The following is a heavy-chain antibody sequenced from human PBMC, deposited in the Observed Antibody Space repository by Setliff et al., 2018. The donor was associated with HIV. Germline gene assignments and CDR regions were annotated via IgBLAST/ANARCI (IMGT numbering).Heavy chain of an antibody. CDR1: DGSVSSSSYY. J-gene: IGHJ5*02. V-gene: IGHV4-39*01. CDR3: ASPHSGRGGGAYFDP. D-gene: IGHD6-19*01. CDR2: ILDGRET. Sequence: PSETLSLTCSVSDGSVSSSSYYWGWIRQPPGKGLGWIGNILDGRETFFNPSLKSRVTISVDASKNQFSLKLRSVTAADTAVYHCASPHSGRGGGAYFDPWGQGILVTVSS.